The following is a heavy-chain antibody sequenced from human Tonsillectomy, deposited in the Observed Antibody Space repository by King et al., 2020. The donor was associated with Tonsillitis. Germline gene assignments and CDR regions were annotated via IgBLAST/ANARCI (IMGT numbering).Heavy chain of an antibody. J-gene: IGHJ6*02. D-gene: IGHD2-8*01. V-gene: IGHV3-30*04. Sequence: VQLVESGGGVVQPGRSLRLSCAASGFTFSSYVMHWVRQAPGKGLEWVAVISYDGSNKYYADSVKGRFTISRDNSKNTLYLQMNSLRAEDTAVYYCARDGPAHGPTSVYYYYGVDVWGQGTTVTVSS. CDR1: GFTFSSYV. CDR3: ARDGPAHGPTSVYYYYGVDV. CDR2: ISYDGSNK.